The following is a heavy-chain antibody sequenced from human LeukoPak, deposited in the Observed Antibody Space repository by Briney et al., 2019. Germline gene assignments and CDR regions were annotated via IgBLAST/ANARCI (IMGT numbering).Heavy chain of an antibody. CDR1: GYTFTGYY. J-gene: IGHJ3*02. CDR2: INPNSGGT. CDR3: ARGTVTAIDAFDI. Sequence: GASVKVSCKASGYTFTGYYMHWVRQAPGQGLEWTGWINPNSGGTNYAQKFQGRVTMTRDTSISTAYMELSRLRSDDTAVYYCARGTVTAIDAFDIWGQGTMVTVSS. V-gene: IGHV1-2*02. D-gene: IGHD2-21*02.